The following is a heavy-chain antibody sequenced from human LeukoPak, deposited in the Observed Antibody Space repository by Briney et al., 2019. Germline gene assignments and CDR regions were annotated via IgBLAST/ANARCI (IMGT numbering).Heavy chain of an antibody. J-gene: IGHJ4*02. Sequence: ASVKVSCKASGYTFTSYGISWVRQAPGQGLEWMGWISAYNGNTNYAQKLQGRVTMTTDTSTSTAYMELRSLRSDDTAVYYCARDLMVRGVIMYDYWGQGTLVTVSS. CDR2: ISAYNGNT. CDR1: GYTFTSYG. D-gene: IGHD3-10*01. CDR3: ARDLMVRGVIMYDY. V-gene: IGHV1-18*01.